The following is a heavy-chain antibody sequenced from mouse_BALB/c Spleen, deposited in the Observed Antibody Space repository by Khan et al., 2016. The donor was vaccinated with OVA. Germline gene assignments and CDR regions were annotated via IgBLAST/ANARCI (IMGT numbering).Heavy chain of an antibody. CDR1: GDSITSGY. J-gene: IGHJ3*01. D-gene: IGHD2-14*01. CDR3: ARSTYRYAFDY. CDR2: MIYSGDT. V-gene: IGHV3-8*02. Sequence: EVKLEESGPSLVKPSQTLSLTCSVTGDSITSGYWTWIRKFPGNKLEYMGYMIYSGDTYYNPSLKSRISITRHTSKNQYYLQLNSVTTEDTATYYCARSTYRYAFDYWGQGTLVTGSA.